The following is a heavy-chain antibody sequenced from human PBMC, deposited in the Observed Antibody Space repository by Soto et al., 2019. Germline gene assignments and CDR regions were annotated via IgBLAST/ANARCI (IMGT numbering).Heavy chain of an antibody. CDR2: ISCDGSNK. CDR3: AKGRLYSDDSSGYPFDY. V-gene: IGHV3-30*18. D-gene: IGHD3-22*01. Sequence: GGSLRLSCAASGATFSSYALGWVRQAPGKGLEWVAVISCDGSNKYYADSVNGRFTISRDNSKNTLYLQMNSLRPEDTAVYYCAKGRLYSDDSSGYPFDYWGQGTLVTVSS. J-gene: IGHJ4*02. CDR1: GATFSSYA.